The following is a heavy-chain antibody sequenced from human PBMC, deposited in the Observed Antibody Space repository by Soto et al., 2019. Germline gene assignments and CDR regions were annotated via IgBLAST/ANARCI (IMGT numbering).Heavy chain of an antibody. CDR2: IYWDNDK. D-gene: IGHD3-16*02. CDR3: AHLMITYGGVIADDAFDV. J-gene: IGHJ3*01. V-gene: IGHV2-5*02. CDR1: GFSLTTRQVG. Sequence: QITLKESGPTLVEPTQTLTLTCTFSGFSLTTRQVGVGWIRQPPGQALEWLAVIYWDNDKRYSPSLERRLTITKDTSKNQVVLTMTNMYPMDTATYYCAHLMITYGGVIADDAFDVWGQGTMVTVSS.